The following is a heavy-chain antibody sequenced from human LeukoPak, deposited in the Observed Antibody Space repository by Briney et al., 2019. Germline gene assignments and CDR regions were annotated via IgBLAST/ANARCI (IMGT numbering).Heavy chain of an antibody. CDR1: GFTFNTYA. CDR2: IRYGGSIT. J-gene: IGHJ4*02. D-gene: IGHD5-18*01. CDR3: AKAPANYVDTAMGTFDY. V-gene: IGHV3-30*02. Sequence: GGSLRLSCAASGFTFNTYAMHWVRQSPGKGLEWVAFIRYGGSITYYADSVKGRFTISRDNSKNTLYLQMNSLRAEDTAVYYCAKAPANYVDTAMGTFDYWGQGTLVTVSS.